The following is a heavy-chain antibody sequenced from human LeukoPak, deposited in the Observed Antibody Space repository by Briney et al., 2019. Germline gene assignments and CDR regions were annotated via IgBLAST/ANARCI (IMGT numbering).Heavy chain of an antibody. CDR2: ISGSGGNT. V-gene: IGHV3-23*01. D-gene: IGHD6-19*01. CDR1: GFTSSSFA. Sequence: GGSLRLSCAASGFTSSSFAMSWVRQAPGKGLEWVSGISGSGGNTYYADSVKGRFTISRDNSKNTLYLQMNSLRAEDTAVYYCAKASSGWEFDYWGQGTLVTVSS. J-gene: IGHJ4*02. CDR3: AKASSGWEFDY.